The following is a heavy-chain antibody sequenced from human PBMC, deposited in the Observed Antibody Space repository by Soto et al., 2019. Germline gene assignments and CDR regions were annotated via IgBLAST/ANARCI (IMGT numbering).Heavy chain of an antibody. CDR1: GYTLTELS. D-gene: IGHD6-13*01. J-gene: IGHJ6*02. CDR3: ATLPYSSSWSRYYYYGMDV. CDR2: FDPEDGET. V-gene: IGHV1-24*01. Sequence: ASVKVSCKVSGYTLTELSMHWVRQAPGKGLEWMGGFDPEDGETIYAQKFQGRVTMTEDTSTDTAYMELSSLRSEDTAVYYCATLPYSSSWSRYYYYGMDVWGQGTTVTVSS.